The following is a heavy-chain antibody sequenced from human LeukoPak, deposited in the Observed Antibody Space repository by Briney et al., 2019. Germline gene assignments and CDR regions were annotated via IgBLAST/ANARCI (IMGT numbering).Heavy chain of an antibody. V-gene: IGHV3-30*02. CDR2: IRYDESNK. CDR1: GFTFSSYG. J-gene: IGHJ4*02. CDR3: AKDLFFYGSGTYYNALGD. D-gene: IGHD3-10*01. Sequence: GGSLRLSCAASGFTFSSYGMHWVRQAPGKGLEWVAFIRYDESNKYYADSVKGRFTISRDNSKNTLYLQMNSLRAEDTAVYYCAKDLFFYGSGTYYNALGDWGQGTLVTVSS.